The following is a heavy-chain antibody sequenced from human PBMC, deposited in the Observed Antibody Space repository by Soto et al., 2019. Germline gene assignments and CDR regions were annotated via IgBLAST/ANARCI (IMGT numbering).Heavy chain of an antibody. Sequence: GSLRLSCAASGFTFSSYAMHWVRQAPGKGLEWVAVISYDGSNKYYADSVKGRFTISRDNSKNTLYLQVNSLRAEDTAVYYCARDPSKVDYDFWSGYFDYWGQGTLVTVSS. CDR3: ARDPSKVDYDFWSGYFDY. V-gene: IGHV3-30-3*01. CDR2: ISYDGSNK. D-gene: IGHD3-3*01. CDR1: GFTFSSYA. J-gene: IGHJ4*02.